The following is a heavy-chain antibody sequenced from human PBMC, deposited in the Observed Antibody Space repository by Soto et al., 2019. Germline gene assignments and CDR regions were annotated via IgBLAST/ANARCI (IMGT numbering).Heavy chain of an antibody. CDR3: AKGGGFGELSPLYGMDV. D-gene: IGHD3-10*01. J-gene: IGHJ6*02. Sequence: GGSLRLSCAASRLTFSSYGMHWVRQAPGKGLEWVAVISYDGSNKYYADSAKGRFSISRDNSKNTLYLQMNSLRAEDTAVYYCAKGGGFGELSPLYGMDVWGQGTTVTVSS. V-gene: IGHV3-30*18. CDR1: RLTFSSYG. CDR2: ISYDGSNK.